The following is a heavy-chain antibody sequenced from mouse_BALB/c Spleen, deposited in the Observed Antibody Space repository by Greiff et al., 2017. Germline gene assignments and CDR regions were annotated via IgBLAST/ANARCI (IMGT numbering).Heavy chain of an antibody. CDR1: GYSITSDYA. CDR3: ARDGDTTATDYYAMDY. J-gene: IGHJ4*01. V-gene: IGHV3-2*02. Sequence: VQLQQSGPGLVKPSQSLSLTCTVTGYSITSDYAWNWIRQFPGNKLEWMGYISYSGSTSYNPSLKSRISITRDTSKNQFFLQLNSVTTEDTATYYCARDGDTTATDYYAMDYWGQGTSVTVSS. D-gene: IGHD1-2*01. CDR2: ISYSGST.